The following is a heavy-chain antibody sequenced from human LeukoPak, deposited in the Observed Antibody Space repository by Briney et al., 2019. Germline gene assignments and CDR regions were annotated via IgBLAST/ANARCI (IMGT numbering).Heavy chain of an antibody. V-gene: IGHV3-23*01. CDR3: AKDSRQEVSSSSEGY. CDR1: GFTFSSYA. CDR2: ISGSGGST. D-gene: IGHD6-6*01. J-gene: IGHJ4*02. Sequence: PGGSLRLSCAASGFTFSSYAMSWVRQAPGKGLEWVSAISGSGGSTYYADSVKGRFTISRDNSKNTLYLQMNSLRAEDTAVYYCAKDSRQEVSSSSEGYWGKGTLVTFSS.